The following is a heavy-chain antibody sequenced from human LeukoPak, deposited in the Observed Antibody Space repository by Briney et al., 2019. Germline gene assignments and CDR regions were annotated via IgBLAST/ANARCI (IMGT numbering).Heavy chain of an antibody. Sequence: GGSLRLSCSASGFTFSYYAMHWVRQAAGKGLEFVSGISSNGGSTYYADSLKGRFTVSRDNSNNTLYLQMNSLRAEDTAMYYCARGYSSGWYVFDYWGPGTLVTVSS. V-gene: IGHV3-64*04. CDR1: GFTFSYYA. D-gene: IGHD6-19*01. CDR3: ARGYSSGWYVFDY. CDR2: ISSNGGST. J-gene: IGHJ4*02.